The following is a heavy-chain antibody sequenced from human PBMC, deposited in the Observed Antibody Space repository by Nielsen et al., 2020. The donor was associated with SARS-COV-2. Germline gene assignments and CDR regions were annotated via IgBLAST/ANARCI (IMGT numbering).Heavy chain of an antibody. D-gene: IGHD6-6*01. CDR2: ISAYNGNT. J-gene: IGHJ6*02. CDR3: ARDSRFEYSSSRGSMDV. V-gene: IGHV1-18*01. Sequence: WVRQAPGQGLEWMGWISAYNGNTNYAQKLQGRVTMTRDTSTSTVYMELSSLRSEDTAVYYCARDSRFEYSSSRGSMDVWGQGTTVTVSS.